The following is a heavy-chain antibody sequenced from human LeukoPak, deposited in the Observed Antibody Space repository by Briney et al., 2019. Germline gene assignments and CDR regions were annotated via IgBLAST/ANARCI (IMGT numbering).Heavy chain of an antibody. J-gene: IGHJ4*02. CDR1: GLTVSSNH. CDR2: IYSGGST. CDR3: ARVVAGTHFDH. D-gene: IGHD6-19*01. Sequence: GGSLRLSCAASGLTVSSNHMSWVRQAPGKGLEWVSVIYSGGSTLYADSEKGRFTISRDNAKNTLYFQMSSLRAEDTAVYYRARVVAGTHFDHWGQGTLVTVSS. V-gene: IGHV3-53*01.